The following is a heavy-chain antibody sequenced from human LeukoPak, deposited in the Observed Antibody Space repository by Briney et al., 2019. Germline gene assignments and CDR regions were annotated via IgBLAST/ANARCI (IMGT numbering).Heavy chain of an antibody. Sequence: GGSLRLSCAASGFTFSSYWMSWVRQAPGKGLEWVANIKQDGSEKYYVDSVKGRFTISRDNAKNSLYLQMNSLRAEDTAVYYCARDQRYSSGYYYSLHDYWGQGTLVTVSS. CDR1: GFTFSSYW. V-gene: IGHV3-7*01. CDR3: ARDQRYSSGYYYSLHDY. D-gene: IGHD3-22*01. CDR2: IKQDGSEK. J-gene: IGHJ4*02.